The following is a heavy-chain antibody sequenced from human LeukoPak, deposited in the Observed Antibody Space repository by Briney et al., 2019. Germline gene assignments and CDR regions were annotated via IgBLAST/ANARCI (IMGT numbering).Heavy chain of an antibody. CDR1: GFTLSSYA. J-gene: IGHJ2*01. CDR3: AGSDTTGYIPREWDYWYFDL. D-gene: IGHD1-1*01. CDR2: ISSNGGST. V-gene: IGHV3-64*01. Sequence: GGSLRLSCAASGFTLSSYAMHWVRQAPGKGLEYVSAISSNGGSTYYANSVKGRFTISRDNSKNTLHLQMGSLRAEDMAVYYCAGSDTTGYIPREWDYWYFDLWGRGTLVTVSS.